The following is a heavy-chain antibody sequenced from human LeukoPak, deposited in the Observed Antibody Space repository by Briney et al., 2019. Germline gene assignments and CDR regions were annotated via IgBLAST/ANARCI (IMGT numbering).Heavy chain of an antibody. CDR2: ISGSGGST. V-gene: IGHV3-23*01. CDR3: AKVRDYYDSSGYRSRSHDAFDI. CDR1: GFTFSSYA. J-gene: IGHJ3*02. D-gene: IGHD3-22*01. Sequence: GGSLRLSCEASGFTFSSYAMSWVRQAPGKGLEWVSAISGSGGSTYYADSVKGRFTISRDNSKNTLYLQMNSLRAEDTAVYYCAKVRDYYDSSGYRSRSHDAFDIWGQGTMVTVSS.